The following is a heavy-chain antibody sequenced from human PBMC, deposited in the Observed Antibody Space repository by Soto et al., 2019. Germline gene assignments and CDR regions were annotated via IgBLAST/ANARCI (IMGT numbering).Heavy chain of an antibody. CDR1: GFTVSSKY. Sequence: ESGGGLIQPGGSLRLSCAASGFTVSSKYMAWVRQAPGKGLEWVSLLWSAGFTHYAGSVKGRFTISRDNSKNTLYLQMNNLRAEDSAIYYCARELPPDLWGQGTLVTVSS. J-gene: IGHJ5*02. CDR3: ARELPPDL. V-gene: IGHV3-53*01. CDR2: LWSAGFT. D-gene: IGHD2-15*01.